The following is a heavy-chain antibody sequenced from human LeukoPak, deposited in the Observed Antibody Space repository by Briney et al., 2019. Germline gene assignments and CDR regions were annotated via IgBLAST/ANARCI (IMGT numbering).Heavy chain of an antibody. CDR1: GGSISSGGYY. Sequence: SQTLSLTCTVSGGSISSGGYYWSWIRQHPGKGLEWIGYIYYSGSTYYNPSLKSRVTISVDTSKNQFSLKLSSVTAADTVVYYCARGLVVGATPGWFDPWGQGTLVTVSS. D-gene: IGHD1-26*01. CDR2: IYYSGST. V-gene: IGHV4-31*03. CDR3: ARGLVVGATPGWFDP. J-gene: IGHJ5*02.